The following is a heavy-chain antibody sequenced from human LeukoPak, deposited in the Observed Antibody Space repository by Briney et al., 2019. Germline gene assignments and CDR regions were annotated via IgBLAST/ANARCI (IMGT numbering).Heavy chain of an antibody. Sequence: SETLSLTCTVSGGSISSSSYYWGWIRQPPGKGLEWIVSTCYRGSTYYSPSLKSRVTMSADPSMNRFSLNVTSVTAADTAVYYCAKADNSSNYAFGNWGQGTLVTVSS. CDR1: GGSISSSSYY. CDR3: AKADNSSNYAFGN. D-gene: IGHD2/OR15-2a*01. J-gene: IGHJ4*02. CDR2: TCYRGST. V-gene: IGHV4-39*01.